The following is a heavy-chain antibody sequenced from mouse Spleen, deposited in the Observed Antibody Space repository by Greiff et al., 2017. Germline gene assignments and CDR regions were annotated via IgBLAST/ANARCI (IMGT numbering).Heavy chain of an antibody. Sequence: VQLQQSGAELVRPGASVKLSCTASGFNIKDDYMHWVKQRPEQGLEWIGWIDPENGDTEYASKFQGKATITADTSSNTAYLQLSSLTSEDTAVYYCTYSSGYPLDYWGQGTTLTVSS. CDR2: IDPENGDT. CDR3: TYSSGYPLDY. D-gene: IGHD3-1*01. CDR1: GFNIKDDY. V-gene: IGHV14-4*01. J-gene: IGHJ2*01.